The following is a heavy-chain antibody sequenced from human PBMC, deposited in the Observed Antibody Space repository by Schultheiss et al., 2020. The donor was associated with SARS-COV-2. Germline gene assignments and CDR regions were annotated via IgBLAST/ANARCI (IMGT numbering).Heavy chain of an antibody. Sequence: SETLSLTCSVSGDSIGTYYWNWVRQSPGKGREWIGYIYYSGSTNYNPSLKSRVTISVDTSKNQFSLKLSSVTAADTAVYYCARDIVVQFDPWGQGTLVTVSS. CDR1: GDSIGTYY. J-gene: IGHJ5*02. CDR2: IYYSGST. V-gene: IGHV4-59*01. CDR3: ARDIVVQFDP. D-gene: IGHD2-2*01.